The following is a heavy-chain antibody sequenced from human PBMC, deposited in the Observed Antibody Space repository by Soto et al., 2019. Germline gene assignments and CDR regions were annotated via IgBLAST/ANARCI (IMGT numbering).Heavy chain of an antibody. V-gene: IGHV3-23*01. CDR3: AKDLFTYYYGSGSYYWYYFDY. J-gene: IGHJ4*02. CDR2: ISGSGGST. CDR1: GFTFSSYA. Sequence: GGSLRLSCAASGFTFSSYAMSWVRQAPGKGLEWVSAISGSGGSTYYADSVKGRFTISRDNSKNTLYLQMNSLRAEDTAVYYCAKDLFTYYYGSGSYYWYYFDYWSQGTLVTVSS. D-gene: IGHD3-10*01.